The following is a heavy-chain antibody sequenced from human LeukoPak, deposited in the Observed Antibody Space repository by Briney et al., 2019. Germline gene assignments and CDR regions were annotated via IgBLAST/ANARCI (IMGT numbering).Heavy chain of an antibody. CDR1: GFSLRTSGMC. Sequence: SGPALVKPTQTLTLTCTFSGFSLRTSGMCVSWIRQPPGKALEWLARIDWDGDKYYSTSLKTRLTISKDTSKNQVVLTMTNMDPVDTATYYCARMPHVDTSMVIDYWGQGTLVTVSS. CDR2: IDWDGDK. CDR3: ARMPHVDTSMVIDY. D-gene: IGHD5-18*01. J-gene: IGHJ4*02. V-gene: IGHV2-70*11.